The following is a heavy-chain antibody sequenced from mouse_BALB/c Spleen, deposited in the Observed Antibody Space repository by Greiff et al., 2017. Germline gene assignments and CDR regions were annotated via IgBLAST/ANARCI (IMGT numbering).Heavy chain of an antibody. J-gene: IGHJ4*01. CDR1: GFNIKDTY. D-gene: IGHD1-2*01. V-gene: IGHV14-3*02. CDR3: AGGFITYAMDY. CDR2: IDPANGNT. Sequence: VQLQQSGAELVKPGASVKLSCTASGFNIKDTYMHWVKQRPEQGLEWIGRIDPANGNTKYDPKFQGKATITADTSSNTAYLQLSSLTSEDTAVYYCAGGFITYAMDYWGQGTSVTVSS.